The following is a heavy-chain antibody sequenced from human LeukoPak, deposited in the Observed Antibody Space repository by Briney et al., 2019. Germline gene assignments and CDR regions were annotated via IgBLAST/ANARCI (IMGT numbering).Heavy chain of an antibody. CDR2: IYHSGST. Sequence: PSGTLSLTCAVSGGSISSSNWWSWVRQPPGKGLEWIGEIYHSGSTNYNPSLKSRVTLSVDTSKTQFSLNLSSVTAADTAVYYCAREDSGSYYNYYYFYMDVWGKGTTVTISS. V-gene: IGHV4-4*02. CDR3: AREDSGSYYNYYYFYMDV. CDR1: GGSISSSNW. J-gene: IGHJ6*03. D-gene: IGHD3-10*01.